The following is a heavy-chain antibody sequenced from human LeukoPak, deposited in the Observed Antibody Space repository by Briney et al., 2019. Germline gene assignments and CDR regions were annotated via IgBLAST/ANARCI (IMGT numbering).Heavy chain of an antibody. CDR3: ATPYSPIDSSREAFDI. Sequence: GESLKISCKGSGYSFTSYWIGWVRQMPGKGLEWMGIIYPGDSDTRYSPSFQGQVTISADKSISTAYLQWSSLKASDTAMYYCATPYSPIDSSREAFDIWGQGTMVTVSS. V-gene: IGHV5-51*01. CDR2: IYPGDSDT. CDR1: GYSFTSYW. J-gene: IGHJ3*02. D-gene: IGHD6-13*01.